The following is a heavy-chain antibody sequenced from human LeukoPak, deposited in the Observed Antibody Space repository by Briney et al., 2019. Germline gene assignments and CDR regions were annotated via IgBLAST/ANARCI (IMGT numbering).Heavy chain of an antibody. D-gene: IGHD5-24*01. J-gene: IGHJ4*02. CDR1: DASFSGNY. Sequence: PSETLSLTCGVFDASFSGNYWTWIRQSPGKGLEWIGEINHSGSTNSNPSLKNRVTISVDTSKNQFSLNLSSVTAADTAVYYCARAADGYNFFDYWGQGALVTVSS. CDR3: ARAADGYNFFDY. V-gene: IGHV4-34*01. CDR2: INHSGST.